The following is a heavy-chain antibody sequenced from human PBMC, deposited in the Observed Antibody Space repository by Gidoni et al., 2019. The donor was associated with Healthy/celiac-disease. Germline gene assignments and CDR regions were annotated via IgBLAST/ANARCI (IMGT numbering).Heavy chain of an antibody. CDR1: GFTFSSYS. CDR3: AREAAAAAFDP. V-gene: IGHV3-21*01. CDR2: ISSSSSYI. J-gene: IGHJ5*02. D-gene: IGHD6-13*01. Sequence: EVQLVESAGGLVKPGGSLSLSCAASGFTFSSYSMNWVRQAPGKGLEWVSSISSSSSYIYYADSVKGRFTISRDNAKNSLYLQMNSLRAEDTAVYYCAREAAAAAFDPWGQGTLVTVSS.